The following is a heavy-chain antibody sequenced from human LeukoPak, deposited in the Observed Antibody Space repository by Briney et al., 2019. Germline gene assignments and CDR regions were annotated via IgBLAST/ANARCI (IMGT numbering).Heavy chain of an antibody. CDR3: AGDSDAYYD. V-gene: IGHV1-46*01. CDR2: INPSDNST. J-gene: IGHJ4*02. CDR1: GYTFTNHY. D-gene: IGHD1-26*01. Sequence: ASVKVSCKASGYTFTNHYIHWVRQAPGQGLEWMGIINPSDNSTSYAEKFQGRVTMTGDTPTNTVFMDLSSLRSEDTAVYYCAGDSDAYYDWGQGTLVTVSS.